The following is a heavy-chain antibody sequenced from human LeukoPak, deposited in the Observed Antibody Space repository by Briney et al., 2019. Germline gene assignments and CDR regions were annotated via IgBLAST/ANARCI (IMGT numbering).Heavy chain of an antibody. D-gene: IGHD3-10*01. CDR1: GYTFTSYG. J-gene: IGHJ4*02. V-gene: IGHV1-18*01. CDR2: ISAYNGNT. Sequence: ASVKVSCKASGYTFTSYGISWVRQAPGQGLEWMGWISAYNGNTNYAQKLQGRVTMTTDTSTSTAYMELRSLRSDDTAVYYCARARPVGYYGSGSYSYFDYWGRGTLVTVSS. CDR3: ARARPVGYYGSGSYSYFDY.